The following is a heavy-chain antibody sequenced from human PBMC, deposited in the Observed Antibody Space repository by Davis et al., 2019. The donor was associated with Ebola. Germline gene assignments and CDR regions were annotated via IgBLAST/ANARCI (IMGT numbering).Heavy chain of an antibody. CDR2: IYPGDSET. CDR3: ARGRTAEGFDY. D-gene: IGHD2-21*02. CDR1: GNSFTGFW. V-gene: IGHV5-51*01. J-gene: IGHJ4*02. Sequence: GESLKISCRGSGNSFTGFWVAWVRQMPGRGLEWMGVIYPGDSETRYSPSFQGQVTISADKSISTAYLQWSSLKASDTAMYYCARGRTAEGFDYWGQGTLVTVSS.